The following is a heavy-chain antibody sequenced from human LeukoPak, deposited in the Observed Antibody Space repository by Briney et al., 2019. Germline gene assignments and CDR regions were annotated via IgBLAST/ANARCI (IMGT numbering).Heavy chain of an antibody. D-gene: IGHD3-9*01. J-gene: IGHJ4*02. CDR1: GYTFTGYY. V-gene: IGHV1-2*02. Sequence: ASVTVSYKASGYTFTGYYMHGVRQAPGQGLEGMGWINPNSGGTNYAQKFQGRGTITRHTSINTAYMDLSRLRSDDTAVYYCARGDYDILTGWPYWGQGTLVTVSS. CDR3: ARGDYDILTGWPY. CDR2: INPNSGGT.